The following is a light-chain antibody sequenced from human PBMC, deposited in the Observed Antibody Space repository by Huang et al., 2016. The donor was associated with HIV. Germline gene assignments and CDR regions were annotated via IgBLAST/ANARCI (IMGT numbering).Light chain of an antibody. V-gene: IGKV3-15*01. CDR3: QQYYDWPRT. CDR2: CAS. Sequence: EIVMTQSPATLPVSPGERVTLSCRASQSVSSNLAWYQQKPGQAPRLLMYCASTRAAGFPARFSGSGSGTEFTLTISSLQSEDFALYFCQQYYDWPRTFGQGTKVEIK. J-gene: IGKJ1*01. CDR1: QSVSSN.